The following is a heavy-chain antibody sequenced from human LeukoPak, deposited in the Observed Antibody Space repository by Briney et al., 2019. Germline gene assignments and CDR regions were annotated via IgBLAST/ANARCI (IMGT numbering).Heavy chain of an antibody. D-gene: IGHD6-13*01. J-gene: IGHJ4*02. CDR3: TRDTAAALDH. CDR2: TKHKAESYIT. V-gene: IGHV3-72*01. CDR1: GFTFSDHY. Sequence: GGSLRLSCAASGFTFSDHYMDWVRQAPGKGLEWIARTKHKAESYITQYAAPVEGRFISSRDDSQNSLWLQMNSLRTEDTAVYYCTRDTAAALDHWGQGILVTVSS.